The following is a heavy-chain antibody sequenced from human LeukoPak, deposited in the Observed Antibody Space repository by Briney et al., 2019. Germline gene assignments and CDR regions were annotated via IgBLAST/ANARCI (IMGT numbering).Heavy chain of an antibody. CDR1: GGSISSGGYY. CDR2: IYHSGST. Sequence: PSETLSLTCTVSGGSISSGGYYWSWIRQPPGKGLEWIGYIYHSGSTYYNPSLKSRVTISVDRSKNQFSLKLSSVTAADTAVYYCARRYCSSTSCLFDYWGQGTLVTVSS. J-gene: IGHJ4*02. CDR3: ARRYCSSTSCLFDY. D-gene: IGHD2-2*01. V-gene: IGHV4-30-2*01.